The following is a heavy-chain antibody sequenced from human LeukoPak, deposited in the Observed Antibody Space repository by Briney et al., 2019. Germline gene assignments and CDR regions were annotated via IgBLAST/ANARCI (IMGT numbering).Heavy chain of an antibody. CDR2: INHSGST. J-gene: IGHJ4*02. V-gene: IGHV4-34*01. CDR3: ARGRRATGQNFDY. Sequence: SETLSLTCAVYGGSFSGYYWSWIRQHPGKGLEWIGEINHSGSTNYNPSLKSRVTISVDTSKNQFSLKLSSVTAADTAVYYCARGRRATGQNFDYWGQGTLVTVSS. CDR1: GGSFSGYY.